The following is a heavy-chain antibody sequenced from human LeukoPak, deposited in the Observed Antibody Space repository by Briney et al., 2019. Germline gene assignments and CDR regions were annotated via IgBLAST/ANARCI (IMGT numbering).Heavy chain of an antibody. CDR1: GFTFSSYG. D-gene: IGHD1-26*01. CDR3: AKDQEWELLPIDY. J-gene: IGHJ4*02. V-gene: IGHV3-23*01. CDR2: ISGSGGST. Sequence: GGSLRLSCAASGFTFSSYGMSWVRQAPGKGLEWVSAISGSGGSTYYADSVKGRFTISRDNSKNTLYLQTNSLRAEDTAVYYCAKDQEWELLPIDYWGQGTLVSVSS.